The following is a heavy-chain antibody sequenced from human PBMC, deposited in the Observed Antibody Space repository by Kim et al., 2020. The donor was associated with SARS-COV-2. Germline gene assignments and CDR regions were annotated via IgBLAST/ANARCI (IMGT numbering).Heavy chain of an antibody. V-gene: IGHV4-39*01. CDR2: IYYSGST. Sequence: SETLSLTCTVSGGSISSNSYYWAWIRQPPGKGLEWIGTIYYSGSTYYNPSLKIRVTISVDTSKNQFSLKLRSVTAADTAVYYCARLFYQLRYFDWLVGVSNHAFDIWGQGTMVTVSS. D-gene: IGHD3-9*01. CDR3: ARLFYQLRYFDWLVGVSNHAFDI. J-gene: IGHJ3*02. CDR1: GGSISSNSYY.